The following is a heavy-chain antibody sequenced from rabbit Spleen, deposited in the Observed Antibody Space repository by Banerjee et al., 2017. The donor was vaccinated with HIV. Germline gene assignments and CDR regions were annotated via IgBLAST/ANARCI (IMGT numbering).Heavy chain of an antibody. CDR3: ARSAYTGNIGYVLPYYFKW. CDR1: SFSFSSDYD. Sequence: QSLEESGGDLVKPGASLTLTCTASSFSFSSDYDMCWVRQAPGKGLEWIACILAGTSGGTDYASWVNGRFSISKTSSTTVTLQMTSLTAADTATYFCARSAYTGNIGYVLPYYFKWWGPGTLVTV. J-gene: IGHJ4*01. V-gene: IGHV1S40*01. CDR2: ILAGTSGGT. D-gene: IGHD1-1*01.